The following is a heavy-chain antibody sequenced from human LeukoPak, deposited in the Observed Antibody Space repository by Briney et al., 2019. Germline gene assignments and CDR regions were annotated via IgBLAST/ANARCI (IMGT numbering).Heavy chain of an antibody. CDR2: IKQDGSEK. CDR1: GFTFSLYW. CDR3: AGGTGFIIKD. V-gene: IGHV3-7*03. J-gene: IGHJ4*02. Sequence: PGGSLRLSCAASGFTFSLYWMNWFRRAPGKGLEWVANIKQDGSEKNYVDSVKGRFTISRDNAKNSLYLQMNNLRVGDTAMYYCAGGTGFIIKDWGQGTLVTVSS. D-gene: IGHD3-9*01.